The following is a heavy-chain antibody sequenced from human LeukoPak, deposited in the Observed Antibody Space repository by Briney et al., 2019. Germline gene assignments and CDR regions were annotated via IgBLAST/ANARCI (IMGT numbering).Heavy chain of an antibody. CDR2: INYRGST. V-gene: IGHV4-31*03. Sequence: PSQTLSLTCTVSGGSVSSASYYWSWIRQHPGKGLERIGNINYRGSTYYSPSLKSRINISVDTSKNQFSLKLSSMTAADTAMFYCARGLRDGHKPFDYWGQGTLVIVSS. CDR3: ARGLRDGHKPFDY. CDR1: GGSVSSASYY. J-gene: IGHJ4*02. D-gene: IGHD5-24*01.